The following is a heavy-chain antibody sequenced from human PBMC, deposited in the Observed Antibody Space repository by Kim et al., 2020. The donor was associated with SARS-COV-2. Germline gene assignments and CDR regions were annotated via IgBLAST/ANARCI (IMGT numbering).Heavy chain of an antibody. J-gene: IGHJ6*02. V-gene: IGHV3-30-3*01. CDR3: ASPVRYCTNGVCYSAYYYYYGMDV. CDR2: ISYDGSNK. Sequence: GGSLRLSCAASGFTFSSYAMHWVRQAPGKGLEWVAVISYDGSNKYYADSVKGRFTISRDNSKNTLYLQMNSLRAEDTAVYYCASPVRYCTNGVCYSAYYYYYGMDVWGQGTTVTVSS. CDR1: GFTFSSYA. D-gene: IGHD2-8*01.